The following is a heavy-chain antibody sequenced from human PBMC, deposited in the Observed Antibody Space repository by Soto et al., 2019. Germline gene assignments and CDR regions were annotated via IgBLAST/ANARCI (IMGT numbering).Heavy chain of an antibody. J-gene: IGHJ6*02. V-gene: IGHV3-11*01. D-gene: IGHD1-20*01. Sequence: GGSLRLSCAASGFTFRDYFMTWVRQAPGKGLEWVSFISRSTNLIYYADSVKGRFTVSRDNAKNSLYLQMNNLRVEDTALYYCARTPYNSPNFYYYGLDVWGQGTTVTVSS. CDR2: ISRSTNLI. CDR3: ARTPYNSPNFYYYGLDV. CDR1: GFTFRDYF.